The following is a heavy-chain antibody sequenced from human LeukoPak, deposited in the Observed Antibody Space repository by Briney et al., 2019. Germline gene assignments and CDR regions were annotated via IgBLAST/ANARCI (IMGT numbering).Heavy chain of an antibody. D-gene: IGHD2-15*01. Sequence: SETLSLTCAVSGYSLSSGYYWGWIRQPPGKGLEGIGSIYDSGRTHYNPSLKSRVTISVDTSKNQFSLKLSSVTAADTAVYYCARVVVAALSWFDPWGQGNLVTVSS. V-gene: IGHV4-38-2*01. CDR2: IYDSGRT. CDR1: GYSLSSGYY. J-gene: IGHJ5*02. CDR3: ARVVVAALSWFDP.